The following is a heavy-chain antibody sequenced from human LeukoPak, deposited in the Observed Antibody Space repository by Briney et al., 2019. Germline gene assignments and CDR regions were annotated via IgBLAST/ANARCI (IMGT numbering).Heavy chain of an antibody. V-gene: IGHV3-48*03. CDR3: ARGADGDYYFDY. CDR2: ISSSGTVI. Sequence: GGSLRLSCAASGFTFTGYAMNWVRQAPGKGLERVSYISSSGTVIYFSDSVKGRFTISRDNAKNSLYLEMNSLRVEDTSVYYCARGADGDYYFDYWGQGTLVTVPS. J-gene: IGHJ4*02. D-gene: IGHD4-17*01. CDR1: GFTFTGYA.